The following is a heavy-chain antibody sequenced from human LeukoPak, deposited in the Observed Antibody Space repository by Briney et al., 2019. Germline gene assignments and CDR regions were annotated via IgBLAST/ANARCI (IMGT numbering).Heavy chain of an antibody. D-gene: IGHD2-2*01. CDR1: GGSISRSNYY. J-gene: IGHJ4*02. V-gene: IGHV4-39*01. Sequence: PSETLSLTCTVSGGSISRSNYYWGWIRQPPGKGLEWIGSMYYSGSTYYNPSLKSRVTISVDTSKNQFSLKLSSVTAADTAVYYCARAPDDLLVVPAARGYYFDYWGQGTLVTVSS. CDR2: MYYSGST. CDR3: ARAPDDLLVVPAARGYYFDY.